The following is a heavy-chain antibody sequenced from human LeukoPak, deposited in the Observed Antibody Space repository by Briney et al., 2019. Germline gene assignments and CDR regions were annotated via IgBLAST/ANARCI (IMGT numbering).Heavy chain of an antibody. D-gene: IGHD3-22*01. CDR2: INPNSGVA. V-gene: IGHV1-2*02. Sequence: ASVKVSCKASGYTFTDYYIHWVRQAPGQGPEWMGWINPNSGVANYAQKFEGRVTMTRDTSISTGYMELSRLTSDDTAVYYCARDRAEAVIGALDYWGQGTLVTASS. CDR1: GYTFTDYY. CDR3: ARDRAEAVIGALDY. J-gene: IGHJ4*02.